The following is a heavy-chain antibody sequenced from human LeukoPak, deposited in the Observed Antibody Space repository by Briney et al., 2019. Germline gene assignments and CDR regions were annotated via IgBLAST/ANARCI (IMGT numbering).Heavy chain of an antibody. V-gene: IGHV4-39*07. D-gene: IGHD3-22*01. J-gene: IGHJ4*02. CDR2: IYYSGST. CDR1: GGSISSSSYY. Sequence: SETLSLTCTVSGGSISSSSYYWGWIRQPPGKGLEWIGSIYYSGSTYYNPSLKSRVTISVDTSKNQFSLKLSSVTAADTAVYYCARGGDSSGYHTYYFDYWGQGTLVTVSS. CDR3: ARGGDSSGYHTYYFDY.